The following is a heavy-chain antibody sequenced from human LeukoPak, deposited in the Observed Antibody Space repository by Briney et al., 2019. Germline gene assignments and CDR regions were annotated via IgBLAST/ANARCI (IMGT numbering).Heavy chain of an antibody. CDR1: GYTFTGYY. V-gene: IGHV1-2*06. J-gene: IGHJ4*02. D-gene: IGHD3-16*01. CDR2: MNPNSGDT. CDR3: VPRGDGGFDY. Sequence: ASVKVSCKTSGYTFTGYYMHWVRQAPGQGLEWLGRMNPNSGDTNYPQNFQGRVTMTRDTSISTAYMELSSLRSDDTAVYYCVPRGDGGFDYWGQGTLVIVST.